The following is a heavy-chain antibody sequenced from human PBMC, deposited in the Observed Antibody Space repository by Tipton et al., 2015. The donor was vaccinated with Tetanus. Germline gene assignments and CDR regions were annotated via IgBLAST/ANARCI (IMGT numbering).Heavy chain of an antibody. CDR3: ARDRGDYIYYGMDV. CDR1: GYTFTGYY. Sequence: QVQLVQSGAEVKKPGASVKVSCKASGYTFTGYYIYWVRQAPGQGFEWMGWIDPNSGGTVYAQKFQGRVTMTRDTSISTAYMELRSLRSDGTVVYYCARDRGDYIYYGMDVWGPGTTVTVS. CDR2: IDPNSGGT. V-gene: IGHV1-2*02. D-gene: IGHD3-22*01. J-gene: IGHJ6*02.